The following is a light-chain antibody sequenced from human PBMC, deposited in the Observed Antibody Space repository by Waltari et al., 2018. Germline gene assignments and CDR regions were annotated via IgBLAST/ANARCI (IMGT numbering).Light chain of an antibody. Sequence: SASVGDRVAITCRASQTINNFLNWYQKKPGKAPKLLIYGASTLHNGVPSRFSGSASGTDFTLIISSLQPEDFATYYCQQAYNTPVTFGPGTKVDIK. CDR1: QTINNF. J-gene: IGKJ3*01. CDR2: GAS. V-gene: IGKV1-39*01. CDR3: QQAYNTPVT.